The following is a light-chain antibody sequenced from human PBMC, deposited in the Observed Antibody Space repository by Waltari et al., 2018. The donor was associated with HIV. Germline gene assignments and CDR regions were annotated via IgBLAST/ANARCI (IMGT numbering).Light chain of an antibody. CDR1: QRISSSH. CDR2: GAS. Sequence: EIVLTQSPGTLSLSPGERATVTCRASQRISSSHLTWDQQRPGQAPRILIYGASSRATGIPDRFSGSGSGTDFTLTISRLGPEDFALDYCQQYGSSPGTFGQGTKVEIK. V-gene: IGKV3-20*01. CDR3: QQYGSSPGT. J-gene: IGKJ1*01.